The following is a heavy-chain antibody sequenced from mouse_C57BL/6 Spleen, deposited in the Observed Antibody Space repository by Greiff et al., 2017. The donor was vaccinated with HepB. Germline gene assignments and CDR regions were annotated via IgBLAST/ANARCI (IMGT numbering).Heavy chain of an antibody. CDR1: GYTFTSYW. J-gene: IGHJ4*01. D-gene: IGHD1-1*01. V-gene: IGHV1-50*01. Sequence: LQQSGAELVKPGASVKLSCKASGYTFTSYWMQWVKQRPGQGLEWIGEIDPSDSYTNYNQKFKGKATLTVDTSSSTAYMQLSSLTSEDSAVYYCARTVRDYAMDYWGQGTSVTVSS. CDR3: ARTVRDYAMDY. CDR2: IDPSDSYT.